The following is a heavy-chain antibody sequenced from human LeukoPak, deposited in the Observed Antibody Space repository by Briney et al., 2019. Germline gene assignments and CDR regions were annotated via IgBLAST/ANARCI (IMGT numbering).Heavy chain of an antibody. V-gene: IGHV4-38-2*02. Sequence: SETLSLTCTVPGYSISSGYYWGWIRQPPGKGLEWIGSIYHSGSTYYNPSLKSRVTISVDTSKNQFSLKLSSVTAADTAVYYCARDGYCSGGSRYYSDGGAFDIWGQGTMVTVSS. CDR1: GYSISSGYY. CDR3: ARDGYCSGGSRYYSDGGAFDI. CDR2: IYHSGST. J-gene: IGHJ3*02. D-gene: IGHD2-15*01.